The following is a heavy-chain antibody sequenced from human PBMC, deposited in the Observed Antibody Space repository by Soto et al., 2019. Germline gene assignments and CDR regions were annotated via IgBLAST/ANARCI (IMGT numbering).Heavy chain of an antibody. CDR2: INAGNGDT. D-gene: IGHD1-26*01. CDR3: ARAQGGYSGSYRFDY. V-gene: IGHV1-3*01. CDR1: GYTFSSYA. J-gene: IGHJ4*02. Sequence: ASVKVSCKASGYTFSSYAMHWVRQAPGQRLEWMGWINAGNGDTKYSQKYQGRVTITRDTSASTDNIEQSRLRSEDTAVYYCARAQGGYSGSYRFDYWGQGTLVTVSS.